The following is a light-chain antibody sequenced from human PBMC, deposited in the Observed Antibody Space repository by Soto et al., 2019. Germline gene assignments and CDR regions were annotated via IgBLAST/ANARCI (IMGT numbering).Light chain of an antibody. CDR1: NSNIGAGYD. Sequence: QSVLTQPPSLSGAPGQRGTISCTGSNSNIGAGYDVHWYQQLPRTAPKLLIYTNNNRPSGVPDRFSGSKSGTSASLAITGLQAEDEADYYCQSYDSSLSRYVFGTGTKVTVL. CDR2: TNN. V-gene: IGLV1-40*01. CDR3: QSYDSSLSRYV. J-gene: IGLJ1*01.